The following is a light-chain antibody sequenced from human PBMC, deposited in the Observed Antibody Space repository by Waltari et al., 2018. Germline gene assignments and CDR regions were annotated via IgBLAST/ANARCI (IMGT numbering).Light chain of an antibody. Sequence: QSALTPPPSASGSPGQSVTISCTGTRSDVGNYDSVSWYQQHPGKVPKLIISEVTKRPSGVSDRFSGSKSANTASLTISGLQADDEADYYCSSYGGDNNVVIFGGGTKLTVL. V-gene: IGLV2-8*01. J-gene: IGLJ2*01. CDR3: SSYGGDNNVVI. CDR2: EVT. CDR1: RSDVGNYDS.